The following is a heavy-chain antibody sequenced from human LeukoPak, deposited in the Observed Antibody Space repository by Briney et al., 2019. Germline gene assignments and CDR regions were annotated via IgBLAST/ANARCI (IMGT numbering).Heavy chain of an antibody. CDR2: IFYSGST. J-gene: IGHJ3*02. V-gene: IGHV4-39*07. CDR3: AKSNGYGLVDI. CDR1: GGSISNYY. D-gene: IGHD3-22*01. Sequence: SATLSLTCTVSGGSISNYYWGWIRQPPGKGLEWIGNIFYSGSTYYSPSLKSRVTISLDTSRNQFSLKLNSVTAADTAVYYCAKSNGYGLVDIWGQGTMVTVSS.